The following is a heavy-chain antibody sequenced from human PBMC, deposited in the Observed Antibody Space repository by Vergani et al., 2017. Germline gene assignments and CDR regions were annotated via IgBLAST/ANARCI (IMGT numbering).Heavy chain of an antibody. CDR2: ISSSGSTI. D-gene: IGHD5-18*01. Sequence: VRLVESGGGLVQPGGSLRLSCATSGFTLSDYYMSWIRQAPGKGLEWVSYISSSGSTIYYADSVKGRFTISRDNAKNSLYLQMNSLRAEDTAVYYCARVSRIQLWLWDYWGQGTLVTVSS. CDR1: GFTLSDYY. V-gene: IGHV3-11*04. J-gene: IGHJ4*02. CDR3: ARVSRIQLWLWDY.